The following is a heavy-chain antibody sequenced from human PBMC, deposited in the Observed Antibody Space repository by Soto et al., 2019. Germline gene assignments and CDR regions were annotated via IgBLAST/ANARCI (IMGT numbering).Heavy chain of an antibody. CDR3: ATHDWLDP. J-gene: IGHJ5*02. V-gene: IGHV3-53*01. CDR2: SLTTGAV. CDR1: GFTISVHS. Sequence: QLVESGGGLIQPGGSLRLSCAPSGFTISVHSMFWLRQAPGKGLDWVSGSLTTGAVYYADSVKGRFIISRDSPMNTLYLQMNSLRIEATAVYFCATHDWLDPWGQGTLVTVSS.